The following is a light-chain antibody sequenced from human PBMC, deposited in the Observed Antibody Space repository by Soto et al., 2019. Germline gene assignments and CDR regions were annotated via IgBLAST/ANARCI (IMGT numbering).Light chain of an antibody. Sequence: QSALTQPASVSGSPGQSITISCTGTNSDVGGYNFVSWYQQHPGKAPKLMIYDVSNRPSGVSNHFSGSKSGNTASLNISGLQAEDEADYYYSSYTSSSIPYVFGIGTKLTVL. CDR3: SSYTSSSIPYV. V-gene: IGLV2-14*01. CDR2: DVS. CDR1: NSDVGGYNF. J-gene: IGLJ1*01.